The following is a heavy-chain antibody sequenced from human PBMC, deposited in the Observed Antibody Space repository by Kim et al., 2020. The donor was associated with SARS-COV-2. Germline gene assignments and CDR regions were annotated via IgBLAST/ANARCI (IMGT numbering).Heavy chain of an antibody. V-gene: IGHV3-23*01. D-gene: IGHD6-19*01. CDR1: GFSFSSYS. CDR2: ISGDSGGT. CDR3: AKGAGSSGWLSHDD. Sequence: GGSLRLSCAASGFSFSSYSMSWVRQPPGKALEWVSAISGDSGGTHYADSVKGRFTIYRDNSENKLYLQMSSLRAEDTAVYYCAKGAGSSGWLSHDDWGQGSPLTVS. J-gene: IGHJ1*01.